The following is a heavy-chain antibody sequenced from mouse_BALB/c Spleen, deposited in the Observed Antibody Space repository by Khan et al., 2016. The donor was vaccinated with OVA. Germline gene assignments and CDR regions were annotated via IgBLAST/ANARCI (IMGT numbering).Heavy chain of an antibody. Sequence: QVQLQQSGAELARPGASVKLSCKASGYTFTDYYITWMRQRTGQGLEWIGEISPGSDNTNYYETFKGKATLTVDTYSSTAYMQHSNLTSEASAVYFCARECAAGFPYGGQGTLVTVSA. CDR3: ARECAAGFPY. CDR2: ISPGSDNT. D-gene: IGHD6-1*01. CDR1: GYTFTDYY. J-gene: IGHJ3*01. V-gene: IGHV1-77*01.